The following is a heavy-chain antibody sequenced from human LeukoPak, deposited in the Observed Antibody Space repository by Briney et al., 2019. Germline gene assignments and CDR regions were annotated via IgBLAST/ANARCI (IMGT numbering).Heavy chain of an antibody. CDR3: ARGLGAIAVAGWSYYFDY. V-gene: IGHV4-4*07. D-gene: IGHD6-19*01. Sequence: PSETLSLTCTVSGGSISSYYWSWIRQPAGKGLEWIWRIYTGGSTNYNPSLKSRVTMSVDTSKNQFSLKLSSVTAADTAVYYCARGLGAIAVAGWSYYFDYWGPGTLVTVSS. CDR1: GGSISSYY. J-gene: IGHJ4*02. CDR2: IYTGGST.